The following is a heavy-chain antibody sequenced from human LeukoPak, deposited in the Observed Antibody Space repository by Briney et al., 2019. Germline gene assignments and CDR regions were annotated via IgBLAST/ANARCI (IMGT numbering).Heavy chain of an antibody. D-gene: IGHD1-1*01. CDR2: IYTSGST. CDR3: ARRSGTKGYYYYYYMDV. V-gene: IGHV4-4*07. CDR1: GGSISSYY. Sequence: SETLSLTCTVSGGSISSYYWSWIRQPAGKGLEWIGRIYTSGSTNYNPSLKSRVTMSVDTSKNQFSLKLSSVTAADTAVYYCARRSGTKGYYYYYYMDVWGKGTTVTVSS. J-gene: IGHJ6*03.